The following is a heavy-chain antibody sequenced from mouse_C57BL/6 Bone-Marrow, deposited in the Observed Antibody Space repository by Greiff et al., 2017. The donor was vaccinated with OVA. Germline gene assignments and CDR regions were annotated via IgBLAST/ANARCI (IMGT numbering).Heavy chain of an antibody. J-gene: IGHJ2*01. Sequence: VQLVEPGAELVRPGASVKLSCKASGYTFTDYYINWVKQRPGQGLEWIARIYPGSGNTYYNEKFKGKATLTAEKSSSTAYMQLSSLTSEASAVYFCAREGDYGWVYFDYWGQGTTLTVSS. D-gene: IGHD1-1*01. CDR3: AREGDYGWVYFDY. CDR1: GYTFTDYY. CDR2: IYPGSGNT. V-gene: IGHV1-76*01.